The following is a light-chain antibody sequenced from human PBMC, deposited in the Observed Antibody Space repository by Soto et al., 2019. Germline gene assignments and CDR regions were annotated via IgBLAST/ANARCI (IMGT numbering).Light chain of an antibody. CDR2: GAS. CDR1: QSVSSSY. CDR3: QQDYNLPPWT. V-gene: IGKV3D-7*01. Sequence: PGERVTLSCRASQSVSSSYLTWYQQKPGQAPRLLFYGASTRATSIPARFSGSGSGTDFTLTISSLQPEDFAVYYCQQDYNLPPWTFGQGTKVEIK. J-gene: IGKJ1*01.